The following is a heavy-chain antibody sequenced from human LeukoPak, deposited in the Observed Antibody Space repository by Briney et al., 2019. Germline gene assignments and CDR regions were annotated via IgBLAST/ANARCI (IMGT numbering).Heavy chain of an antibody. CDR2: ISAYNGNT. D-gene: IGHD3-10*01. CDR3: VLNNMFRGVIVY. Sequence: GAAVTVSFKASGYRFTNYGISWVRQAPGQGGEWMGWISAYNGNTNYAQKLQGRVTITTYTSTSTSYMDHRTLKSHDTELYHCVLNNMFRGVIVYWGQGTLVTVSS. CDR1: GYRFTNYG. V-gene: IGHV1-18*01. J-gene: IGHJ4*02.